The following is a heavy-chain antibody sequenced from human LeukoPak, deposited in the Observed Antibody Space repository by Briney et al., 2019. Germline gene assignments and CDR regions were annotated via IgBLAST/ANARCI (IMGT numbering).Heavy chain of an antibody. CDR3: ARDLTGSSYFDY. CDR2: ISDDGSNK. J-gene: IGHJ4*02. Sequence: GGSLRLSCAASGFTFSTYAMHWVRQAPGKGLEWVAVISDDGSNKYYAGSGKGRFTLSRDNTKNTLYLQMNSLRAEDTAVYYCARDLTGSSYFDYWGQGTLVTVSS. CDR1: GFTFSTYA. D-gene: IGHD1-26*01. V-gene: IGHV3-30-3*01.